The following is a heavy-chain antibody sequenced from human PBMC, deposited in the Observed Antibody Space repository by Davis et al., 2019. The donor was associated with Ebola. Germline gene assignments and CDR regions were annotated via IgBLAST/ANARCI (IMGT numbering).Heavy chain of an antibody. CDR2: IIPIFGTA. D-gene: IGHD3/OR15-3a*01. CDR3: ARDRPLDFFFGDYYGMDV. Sequence: SVKVSCKASGYTFTGYYMHWVRQAPGQGLEWMGGIIPIFGTANYAQKFQGRVTITADESTSTAYMELSSLRSEDTAVYYCARDRPLDFFFGDYYGMDVWGQGTTVTVSS. V-gene: IGHV1-69*13. CDR1: GYTFTGYY. J-gene: IGHJ6*02.